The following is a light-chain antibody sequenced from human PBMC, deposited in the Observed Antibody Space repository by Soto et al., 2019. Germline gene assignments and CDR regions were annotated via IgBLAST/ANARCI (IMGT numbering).Light chain of an antibody. Sequence: QSVLTQSPSASGTPGQRVTISCPGSSSNIGSNPVHWYQQLPGSAPKLLIHNNHQRPAGVPDRFSASKSGTSASLAIGGLQSEDEADYYCASWDDSLSGVLFGGGTKLTVL. CDR1: SSNIGSNP. CDR3: ASWDDSLSGVL. CDR2: NNH. J-gene: IGLJ2*01. V-gene: IGLV1-44*01.